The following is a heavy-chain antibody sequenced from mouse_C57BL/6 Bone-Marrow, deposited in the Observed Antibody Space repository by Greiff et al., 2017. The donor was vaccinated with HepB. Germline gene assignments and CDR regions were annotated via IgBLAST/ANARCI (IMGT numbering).Heavy chain of an antibody. CDR3: ARGRWLLFAY. V-gene: IGHV1-50*01. J-gene: IGHJ3*01. CDR1: GYTFTSYW. CDR2: IDPSDSYT. Sequence: QVQLQQSGAELVKPGASVKLSCKASGYTFTSYWMQWVKQRPGQGLEWIGEIDPSDSYTNYNQKFKGQSTLTVDKSSSTAYMQLSSLTSEDSAVYYCARGRWLLFAYWGQGTLVTVSA. D-gene: IGHD2-3*01.